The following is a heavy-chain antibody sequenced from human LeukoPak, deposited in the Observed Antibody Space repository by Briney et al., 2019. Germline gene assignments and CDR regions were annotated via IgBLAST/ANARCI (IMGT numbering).Heavy chain of an antibody. V-gene: IGHV4-38-2*01. CDR2: IYHSGST. Sequence: SETLSLTCAVSGYSISSGYYWGWIRQPPGKGLEWIGSIYHSGSTYYNPSLKSRVTISVDTSKNQFSLKLSSVTAADTAVYYCARYGYCSGGSCSHDAFDIWGQGTMVTVSS. D-gene: IGHD2-15*01. J-gene: IGHJ3*02. CDR3: ARYGYCSGGSCSHDAFDI. CDR1: GYSISSGYY.